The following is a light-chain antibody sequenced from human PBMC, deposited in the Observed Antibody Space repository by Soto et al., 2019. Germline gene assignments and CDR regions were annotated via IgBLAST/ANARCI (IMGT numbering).Light chain of an antibody. CDR3: QQYHDWPPIT. CDR1: QSVSSN. J-gene: IGKJ5*01. V-gene: IGKV3-15*01. Sequence: EIVMTQSPVTLSVSPGEIATLSCRAGQSVSSNLAWYQQKPGQAPRLLIYCASTRATVIPARFSGSGSGTEFTLTVSSLQSEDFAVYYCQQYHDWPPITFGQGTRLEIK. CDR2: CAS.